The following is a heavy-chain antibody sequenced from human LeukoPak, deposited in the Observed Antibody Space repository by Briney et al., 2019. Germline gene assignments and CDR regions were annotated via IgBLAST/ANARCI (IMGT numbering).Heavy chain of an antibody. Sequence: SVKVSCKASGGTFSSYTISWVRQAPGQGLEWMGRIIPILGIANYAQKFQGRVTITADKSTSTAYMELSSLRSEDTAVYYCARGSSYYYYYMDVWGKGATVTVSS. V-gene: IGHV1-69*02. CDR3: ARGSSYYYYYMDV. J-gene: IGHJ6*03. CDR1: GGTFSSYT. D-gene: IGHD6-6*01. CDR2: IIPILGIA.